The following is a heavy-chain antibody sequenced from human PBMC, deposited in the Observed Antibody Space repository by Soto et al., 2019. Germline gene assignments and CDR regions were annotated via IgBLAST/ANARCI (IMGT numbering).Heavy chain of an antibody. CDR3: AKYCSSDVCFDY. D-gene: IGHD2-8*01. Sequence: GGSLRLSCASSGLTFSSCSMNWVRQAPGKGLEWVSFISGSGDTKYYADSVKGRFTISRDNAKNSLYLQMSSLRDEDTAVYYCAKYCSSDVCFDYWGQGTLLTVSS. V-gene: IGHV3-48*02. J-gene: IGHJ4*02. CDR1: GLTFSSCS. CDR2: ISGSGDTK.